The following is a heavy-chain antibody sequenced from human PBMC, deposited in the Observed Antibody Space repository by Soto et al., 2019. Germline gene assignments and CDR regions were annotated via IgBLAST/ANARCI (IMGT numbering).Heavy chain of an antibody. D-gene: IGHD1-20*01. CDR2: ISGSGGST. CDR1: GFTFNSYA. CDR3: AKSGPYNPEYFQH. V-gene: IGHV3-23*01. Sequence: GGSLRLSCAASGFTFNSYAMSWVRQAPGKGLEWVSAISGSGGSTYYADSVKGRFTISRDNSKNTLYLQMNSLGAEDTAVYYCAKSGPYNPEYFQHWGQGTLVTVSS. J-gene: IGHJ1*01.